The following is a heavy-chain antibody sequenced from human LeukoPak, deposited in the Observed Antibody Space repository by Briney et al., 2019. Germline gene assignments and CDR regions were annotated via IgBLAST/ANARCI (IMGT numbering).Heavy chain of an antibody. V-gene: IGHV3-15*01. CDR1: GFTVSSNY. Sequence: GGSLTVSCTASGFTVSSNYMSWVRQAPGKGLEWVGRIKSKTDAGTTDYAAPVKGRFTISRDDSKTTLYLEMNSLKTEYTAVYYCTTDDDGGRGYWGQGNLVTVSS. CDR2: IKSKTDAGTT. CDR3: TTDDDGGRGY. D-gene: IGHD3-16*01. J-gene: IGHJ4*02.